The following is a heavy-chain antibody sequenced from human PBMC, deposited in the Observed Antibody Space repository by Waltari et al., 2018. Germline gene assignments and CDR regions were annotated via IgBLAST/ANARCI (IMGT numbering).Heavy chain of an antibody. CDR3: ARKYSGSLDPFDY. V-gene: IGHV4-38-2*01. CDR1: GYSIRSGYY. J-gene: IGHJ4*02. D-gene: IGHD1-26*01. Sequence: QVQLQESGPGLVKPSATLSLTCAVSGYSIRSGYYWGWIRQPPGKGLEWIGTIYHSGNTYYNPSLKSRVTISVDTSENQFSLKLTSVTAADTAVYYCARKYSGSLDPFDYWGQGTLVTVSS. CDR2: IYHSGNT.